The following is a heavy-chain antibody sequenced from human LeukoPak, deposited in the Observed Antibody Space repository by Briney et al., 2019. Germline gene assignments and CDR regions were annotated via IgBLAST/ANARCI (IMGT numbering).Heavy chain of an antibody. Sequence: ASVKVSCKASGYTFTSYGISWVRQAPGQGLEWMGWISAYNGNTNYAQKLQGRVTITADKSTSTAYMELSSLRSEDTAVYYCAREFVGSGIGTKWGQGTLVTVSS. V-gene: IGHV1-18*01. CDR3: AREFVGSGIGTK. CDR2: ISAYNGNT. CDR1: GYTFTSYG. D-gene: IGHD3-10*01. J-gene: IGHJ4*02.